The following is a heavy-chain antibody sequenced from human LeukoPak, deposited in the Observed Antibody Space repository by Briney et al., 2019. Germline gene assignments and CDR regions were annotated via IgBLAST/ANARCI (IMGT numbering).Heavy chain of an antibody. CDR2: INHSGST. CDR1: GGSFSGYY. J-gene: IGHJ4*02. CDR3: ARVSGYCTNGVCPGRFDY. Sequence: SETLSLTCAVYGGSFSGYYWSWIRQPPGKGLEWIGEINHSGSTNYNPSLKSPVTISVDTSKNQFSLKLSSVTAADTAVYYCARVSGYCTNGVCPGRFDYWGQGTLVTVSS. D-gene: IGHD2-8*01. V-gene: IGHV4-34*01.